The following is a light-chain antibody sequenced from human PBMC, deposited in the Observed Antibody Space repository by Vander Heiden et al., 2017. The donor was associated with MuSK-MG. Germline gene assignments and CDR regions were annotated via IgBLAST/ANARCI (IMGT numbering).Light chain of an antibody. V-gene: IGKV3-20*01. J-gene: IGKJ4*02. CDR3: QQDESVPRS. CDR2: GAS. Sequence: ELVLTQSPGILSLSPGEGATLSCRASQSLDNKYLAWLQQRPGQAPRRLIYGASNWAKGVPDRFRGSGSGTDFTLTISRLEPEDFAGYYCQQDESVPRSFGEGTKVEIK. CDR1: QSLDNKY.